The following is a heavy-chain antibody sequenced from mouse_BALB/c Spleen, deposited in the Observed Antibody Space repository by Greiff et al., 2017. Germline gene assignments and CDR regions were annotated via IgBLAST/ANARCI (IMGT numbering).Heavy chain of an antibody. D-gene: IGHD2-4*01. V-gene: IGHV1-15*01. CDR3: TRGGLRYFDY. J-gene: IGHJ2*01. Sequence: VQLQQSGAELVRPGASVTLSCKASGYTFTDYEMHWVKQTPVHGLEWIGAIDPETGGTAYNQKFKGKATLTADKSSSTAYMELRSLTSEDSAVYYCTRGGLRYFDYWGQGTTLTVSS. CDR2: IDPETGGT. CDR1: GYTFTDYE.